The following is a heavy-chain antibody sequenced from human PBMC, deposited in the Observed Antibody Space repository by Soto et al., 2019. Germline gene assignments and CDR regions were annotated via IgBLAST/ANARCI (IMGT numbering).Heavy chain of an antibody. CDR2: INPNSGGT. CDR3: ARGRSDFWSGYYDY. D-gene: IGHD3-3*01. V-gene: IGHV1-2*04. J-gene: IGHJ4*02. Sequence: ASVKVSCKASGYTFTGYYMHWVRQAPGQGLEWMGWINPNSGGTNYAQKFQGWVTMTRDTSISTAYMELSRLRSDDTAVYYCARGRSDFWSGYYDYWGQGTLVTVSS. CDR1: GYTFTGYY.